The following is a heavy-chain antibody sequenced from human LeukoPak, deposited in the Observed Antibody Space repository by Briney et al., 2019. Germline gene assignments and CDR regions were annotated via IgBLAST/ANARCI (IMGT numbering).Heavy chain of an antibody. CDR2: IYYSGST. J-gene: IGHJ4*02. Sequence: SETLSLTCTVSGSSISSYYWSWIRQPPGKGLEWIGYIYYSGSTKYNPSLKSRVTISVDTSKNQFSLNLSSVTAADTAVYYCARDTREVTAMAYFDYWGQGTLVTVSS. CDR1: GSSISSYY. CDR3: ARDTREVTAMAYFDY. D-gene: IGHD2-21*02. V-gene: IGHV4-59*01.